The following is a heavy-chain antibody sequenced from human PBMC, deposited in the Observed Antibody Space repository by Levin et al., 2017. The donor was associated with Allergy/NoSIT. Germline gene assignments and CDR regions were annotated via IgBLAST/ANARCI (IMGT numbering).Heavy chain of an antibody. D-gene: IGHD3-9*01. CDR3: AKGPYDVLTSYYLGMTYYYYMDV. CDR1: GFIFSSFG. J-gene: IGHJ6*03. CDR2: ISYDGINK. V-gene: IGHV3-30*18. Sequence: GGSLRLSCAASGFIFSSFGMHWVRQAPGKGLEWVATISYDGINKYYADSVKGRFTISRDNSKNTLYLQMNSLRAEDTAVYYCAKGPYDVLTSYYLGMTYYYYMDVWGKGTTVTVSS.